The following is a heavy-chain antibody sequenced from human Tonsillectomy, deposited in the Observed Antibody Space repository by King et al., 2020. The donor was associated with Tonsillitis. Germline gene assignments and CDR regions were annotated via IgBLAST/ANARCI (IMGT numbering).Heavy chain of an antibody. CDR3: ARGXXXXDSXGCEX. Sequence: QLVQSGAEVKKPGASVKVSCKASGYTFTSYYIHWVRQAPGQGLEWMGIINPSGGSTSSAQXXQXRIXMTRDTSTSTVYMELSSLXSEDTAVYYCARGXXXXDSXGCEXWGQXXXVTVSS. D-gene: IGHD3-22*01. J-gene: IGHJ4*02. CDR2: INPSGGST. V-gene: IGHV1-46*01. CDR1: GYTFTSYY.